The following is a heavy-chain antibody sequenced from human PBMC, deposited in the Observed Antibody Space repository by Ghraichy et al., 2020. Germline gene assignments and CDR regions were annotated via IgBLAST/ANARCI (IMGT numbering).Heavy chain of an antibody. Sequence: LRLSCAASGFTFRNYGMHWVRQAPGKGLEWVAIIWFDGSNENYIDSVKGRFTISRDNSKNTLYLQMNSLRAEDTAVYYCARDSPTAPGILDYWGQGTLVTVSS. CDR2: IWFDGSNE. D-gene: IGHD6-13*01. V-gene: IGHV3-33*01. CDR3: ARDSPTAPGILDY. CDR1: GFTFRNYG. J-gene: IGHJ4*02.